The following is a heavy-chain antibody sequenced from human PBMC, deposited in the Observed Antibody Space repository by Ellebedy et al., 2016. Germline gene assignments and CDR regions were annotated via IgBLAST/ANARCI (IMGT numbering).Heavy chain of an antibody. CDR2: IDYSGST. Sequence: SETLSLTCTVSGGSISSYYWSWIRQPPGKGLEWIGYIDYSGSTNYNPSLKSRVTISIDTSNNQFSLKLSSVTAADTAVYYCGTMYFYGSGSYFRTDYYYGLDVWGQGTTVTVSS. D-gene: IGHD3-10*01. CDR1: GGSISSYY. V-gene: IGHV4-59*08. J-gene: IGHJ6*02. CDR3: GTMYFYGSGSYFRTDYYYGLDV.